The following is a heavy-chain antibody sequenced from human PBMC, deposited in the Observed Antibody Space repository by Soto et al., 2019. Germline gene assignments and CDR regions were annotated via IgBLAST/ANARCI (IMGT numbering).Heavy chain of an antibody. D-gene: IGHD3-3*01. Sequence: SETLSLTCTVSGGSISTADYYWSWIRQPPGKALEWIGYIYYSGSTYYNPSLKSRLTMSVDTSKNQFSLKLTSVTAADTAVHYCALLLASPVTYYFDYWGQGTLVTVS. J-gene: IGHJ4*02. CDR1: GGSISTADYY. CDR3: ALLLASPVTYYFDY. V-gene: IGHV4-30-4*01. CDR2: IYYSGST.